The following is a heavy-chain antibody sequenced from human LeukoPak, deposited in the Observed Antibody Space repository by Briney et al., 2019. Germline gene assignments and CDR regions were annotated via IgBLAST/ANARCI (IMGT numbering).Heavy chain of an antibody. CDR1: GFTSSSYA. Sequence: GGSLRLSCAASGFTSSSYAMHWVRQAPGKGLEWVAVISYDGSNKYYADSVKGRFTISRDNSKNTLYLQMNSLRAEDTAVYYCAREDIVVVPAAIRTNYYYYGMDVWGQGTTVTVSS. V-gene: IGHV3-30-3*01. CDR2: ISYDGSNK. J-gene: IGHJ6*02. CDR3: AREDIVVVPAAIRTNYYYYGMDV. D-gene: IGHD2-2*02.